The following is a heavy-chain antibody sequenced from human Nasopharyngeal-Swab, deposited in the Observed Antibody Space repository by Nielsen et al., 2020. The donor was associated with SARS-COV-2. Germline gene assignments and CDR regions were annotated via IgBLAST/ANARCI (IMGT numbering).Heavy chain of an antibody. CDR2: IYYSGST. D-gene: IGHD2-2*01. J-gene: IGHJ6*03. Sequence: WIRQPPGKGLERIGSIYYSGSTYYNPSLKSRVTISVDTSKNQFSLKLSSVTAADTAVYYCARRPNCSSTSCSYYYYYMDVWGKGTTVTVSS. CDR3: ARRPNCSSTSCSYYYYYMDV. V-gene: IGHV4-39*01.